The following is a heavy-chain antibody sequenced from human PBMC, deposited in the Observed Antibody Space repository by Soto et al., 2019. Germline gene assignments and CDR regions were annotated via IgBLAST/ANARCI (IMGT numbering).Heavy chain of an antibody. D-gene: IGHD6-19*01. CDR1: GFTFSSYA. V-gene: IGHV3-64*02. Sequence: EVQLVESGEGLVQPGGSLRLSCAASGFTFSSYAMHWVRQAPGKGLEYVSAISSNGGSTYYADSVKGRFTISRDNSKNTLYLQMGSLRAEDMAVYYYARGAAVAGTAGAFDIWGQGTMVTVSS. CDR2: ISSNGGST. J-gene: IGHJ3*02. CDR3: ARGAAVAGTAGAFDI.